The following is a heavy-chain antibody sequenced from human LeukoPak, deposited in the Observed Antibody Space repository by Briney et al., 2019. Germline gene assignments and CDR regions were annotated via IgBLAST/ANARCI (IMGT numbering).Heavy chain of an antibody. D-gene: IGHD3-16*01. CDR3: AREGGYQYYYAMDV. J-gene: IGHJ6*02. CDR2: ISSTSHYV. V-gene: IGHV3-21*01. Sequence: GGSLRLSCTASGFMFTSFSMTWVRQAPGKGLEWVSSISSTSHYVYYADSVKGRFTISRDNAKNSLYLQMSSLRAEDAAVYYCAREGGYQYYYAMDVWGQGTTVTVSS. CDR1: GFMFTSFS.